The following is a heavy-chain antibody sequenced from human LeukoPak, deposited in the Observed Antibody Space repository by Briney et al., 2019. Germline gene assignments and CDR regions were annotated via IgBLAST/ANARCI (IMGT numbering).Heavy chain of an antibody. D-gene: IGHD4-17*01. J-gene: IGHJ4*02. CDR3: ARGDDYGDYWGLY. CDR1: GYTFNNYD. Sequence: ASVKVSCKASGYTFNNYDINWVRQATGQGLEWMGWISTYNGNTNYAQKLQGRVTMTTDTSTSTAYMELRSLISDDAAVYYCARGDDYGDYWGLYWGQGALVTVSS. V-gene: IGHV1-18*01. CDR2: ISTYNGNT.